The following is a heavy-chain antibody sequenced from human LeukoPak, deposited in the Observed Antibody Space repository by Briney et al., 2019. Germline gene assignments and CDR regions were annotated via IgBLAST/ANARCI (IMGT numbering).Heavy chain of an antibody. V-gene: IGHV4-59*01. CDR2: IYHSGST. D-gene: IGHD2-2*02. CDR3: ARFHDIVVVPAAIGWFDP. J-gene: IGHJ5*02. Sequence: SETLSLTCTVSGGSISSYYWSWIRQPPGKGLEWIGYIYHSGSTNYNPSLKSRVTISVDTSKNQFSLKLSSVTAADTAVYYCARFHDIVVVPAAIGWFDPWGQGTLVTVSS. CDR1: GGSISSYY.